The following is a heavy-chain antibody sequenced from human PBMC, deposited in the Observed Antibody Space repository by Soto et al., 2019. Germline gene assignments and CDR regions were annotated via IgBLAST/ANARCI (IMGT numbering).Heavy chain of an antibody. V-gene: IGHV4-4*02. CDR3: ARGPTGYSYGAYFDY. Sequence: QVQLQESGPGLVKPSGTLSLTCAVSGGSISSSNWWSWVRQPPGKGLEWIGEIYHSGSTNYNPSPKSQVTISVDKSKNQFSLKLSSVAAADTAVYYCARGPTGYSYGAYFDYWGQGTLVTVSS. J-gene: IGHJ4*02. D-gene: IGHD5-18*01. CDR1: GGSISSSNW. CDR2: IYHSGST.